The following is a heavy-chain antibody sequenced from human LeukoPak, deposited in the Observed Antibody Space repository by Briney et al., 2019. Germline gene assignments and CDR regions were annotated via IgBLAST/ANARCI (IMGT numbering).Heavy chain of an antibody. Sequence: SETLSLTCTVSGGSISTYYWSWIRQPAGKGLEWIGRMYISGETNYNPSLKSRVTVSLDTSKNHFSLRLNSVTAADTAVYFCASGIQGVGSNYWGQGTLVTVSS. CDR2: MYISGET. CDR3: ASGIQGVGSNY. CDR1: GGSISTYY. V-gene: IGHV4-4*07. J-gene: IGHJ4*02. D-gene: IGHD2-15*01.